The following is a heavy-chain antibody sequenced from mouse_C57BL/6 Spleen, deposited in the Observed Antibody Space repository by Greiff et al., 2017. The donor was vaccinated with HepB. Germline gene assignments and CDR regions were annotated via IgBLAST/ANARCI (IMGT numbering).Heavy chain of an antibody. CDR2: IHPNSGST. V-gene: IGHV1-64*01. Sequence: QVQLQQPGAELVKPGASVKLSCKASGYTFTSYWMHWVKQRPGQGLEWIGMIHPNSGSTNYNEKFKSKATLTVDKSSSTAYMQLSSLTSEDSAVYYWARGRYSNYEGGWFAYWGQGTLVTVSA. J-gene: IGHJ3*01. CDR1: GYTFTSYW. D-gene: IGHD2-5*01. CDR3: ARGRYSNYEGGWFAY.